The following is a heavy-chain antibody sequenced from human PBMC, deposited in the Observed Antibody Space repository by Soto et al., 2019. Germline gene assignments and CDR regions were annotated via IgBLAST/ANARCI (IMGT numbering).Heavy chain of an antibody. Sequence: QLQLQESGSGLVKPSQTLSLTCAVSGGSVSSGGYSWNWIRQPPGKGLEWIGYIYHSGSTSYNPSLMSRVTISLHKSNNHFSVQLTSVTAADTSVYYCARAGLRGVTFDYWGQGTLVTVSS. V-gene: IGHV4-30-2*01. D-gene: IGHD3-10*01. CDR2: IYHSGST. CDR3: ARAGLRGVTFDY. J-gene: IGHJ4*02. CDR1: GGSVSSGGYS.